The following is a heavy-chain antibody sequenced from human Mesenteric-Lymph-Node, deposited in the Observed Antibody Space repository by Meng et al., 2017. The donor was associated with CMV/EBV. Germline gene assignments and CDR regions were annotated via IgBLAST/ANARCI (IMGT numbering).Heavy chain of an antibody. CDR1: GFTCSSYG. CDR2: IRYDGSNK. Sequence: GESLKISCAASGFTCSSYGMHWVRQAPGKGLEWVAFIRYDGSNKYYADSVTGRFTISRDNSKNTLYLQMNSLRAEDTAVYYCSKISRSSWYFDYWGQGTLVTVSS. V-gene: IGHV3-30*02. CDR3: SKISRSSWYFDY. J-gene: IGHJ4*02. D-gene: IGHD6-13*01.